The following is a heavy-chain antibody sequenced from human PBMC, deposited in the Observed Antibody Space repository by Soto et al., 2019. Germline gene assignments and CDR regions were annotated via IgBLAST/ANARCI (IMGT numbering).Heavy chain of an antibody. Sequence: EVQLVESGGGLVQPGGSLRLSCATSGFTFSSYWMHWVRQAPGKGLVWVSRINSDGSSTTYADSVKGRFTISRDNAKNTVYPQMNSLRAEDTAVYYCARAPANWDRTYWYFDVWGRGTLVTVSS. CDR3: ARAPANWDRTYWYFDV. CDR1: GFTFSSYW. D-gene: IGHD7-27*01. CDR2: INSDGSST. J-gene: IGHJ2*01. V-gene: IGHV3-74*01.